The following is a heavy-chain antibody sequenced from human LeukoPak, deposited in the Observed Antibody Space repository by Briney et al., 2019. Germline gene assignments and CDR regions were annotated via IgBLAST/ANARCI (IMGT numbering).Heavy chain of an antibody. D-gene: IGHD5-24*01. CDR2: ISHSGAT. CDR1: DYSISSGYY. V-gene: IGHV4-38-2*02. J-gene: IGHJ4*02. CDR3: ARLYLPATRFDY. Sequence: SETLSLTCTVSDYSISSGYYWGWIRQPPGKGLDWIGTISHSGATYYNPSLKSRVTISVDTSKNQFSLKLTSVTAADTAVYYCARLYLPATRFDYWGQGTLVTVSS.